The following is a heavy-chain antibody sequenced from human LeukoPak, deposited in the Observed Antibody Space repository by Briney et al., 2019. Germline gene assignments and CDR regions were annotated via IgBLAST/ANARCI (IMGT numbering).Heavy chain of an antibody. CDR3: ARASYYYDSSGYYYPGDY. J-gene: IGHJ4*02. V-gene: IGHV1-2*06. Sequence: ASVKVSCKASGYTFTGYYMHWVRQAPGQGLEWMGRINPNSGGTNYAQKFQGRVTMTRDTSISTAYMELSRLRSDDTAVYYCARASYYYDSSGYYYPGDYWGQGTLVTVSS. D-gene: IGHD3-22*01. CDR2: INPNSGGT. CDR1: GYTFTGYY.